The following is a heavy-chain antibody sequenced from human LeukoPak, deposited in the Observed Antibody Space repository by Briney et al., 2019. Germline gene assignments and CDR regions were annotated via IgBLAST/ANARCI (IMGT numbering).Heavy chain of an antibody. D-gene: IGHD6-19*01. CDR2: ISAYNGNT. CDR3: ARDNPIAVAYFDY. V-gene: IGHV1-18*01. CDR1: GYTFTSYG. J-gene: IGHJ4*02. Sequence: GASVKVSCKASGYTFTSYGISWVRQAPGQGLEWMGWISAYNGNTNYAQKLQGRVTMTTDISTSTAYMELRSPRSDDTAVYYCARDNPIAVAYFDYWGQGILVTVSS.